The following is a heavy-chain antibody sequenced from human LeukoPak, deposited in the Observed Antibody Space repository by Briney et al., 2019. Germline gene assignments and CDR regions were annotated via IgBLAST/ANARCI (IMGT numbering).Heavy chain of an antibody. CDR3: ARDLSSGSSNDWFDP. Sequence: SETLSLTCTVSGGSISSGSYYWSWIRQPAGKGLEWIGRIYTSGSTNYNPSLKSRVTISVDTSKNQFSLKLSPVTAADTAVYYCARDLSSGSSNDWFDPWGQGTLVTVSS. J-gene: IGHJ5*02. CDR2: IYTSGST. V-gene: IGHV4-61*02. D-gene: IGHD6-13*01. CDR1: GGSISSGSYY.